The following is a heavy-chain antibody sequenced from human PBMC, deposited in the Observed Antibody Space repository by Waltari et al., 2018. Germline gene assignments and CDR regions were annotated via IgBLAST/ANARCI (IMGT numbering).Heavy chain of an antibody. CDR3: ARDRGHYYDSSGYYYYYYYMDV. CDR2: IYYSGST. Sequence: QVQLQESGPGLVKPSETLSHTCTVSGGSISSYYWSWIRQPPGKGLEWIGYIYYSGSTNYNPSLKSRVTISVDTSKNQFSLKLSSVTAADTAVYYCARDRGHYYDSSGYYYYYYYMDVWGKGTTVTVSS. D-gene: IGHD3-22*01. J-gene: IGHJ6*03. CDR1: GGSISSYY. V-gene: IGHV4-59*01.